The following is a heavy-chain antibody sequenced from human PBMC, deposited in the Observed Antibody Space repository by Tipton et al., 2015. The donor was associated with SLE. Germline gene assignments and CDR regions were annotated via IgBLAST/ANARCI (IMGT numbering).Heavy chain of an antibody. J-gene: IGHJ5*02. CDR2: IYYSGST. Sequence: TLSLTCTVSGGSISSYSDYWGWIRQPPGKGLEWIGSIYYSGSTYYNPSLKSRVTISVDTSKNQFSLKLSSVTAADTAVYFCARGYGDYDHWGQGTLVTVSS. CDR1: GGSISSYSDY. V-gene: IGHV4-39*07. D-gene: IGHD4-17*01. CDR3: ARGYGDYDH.